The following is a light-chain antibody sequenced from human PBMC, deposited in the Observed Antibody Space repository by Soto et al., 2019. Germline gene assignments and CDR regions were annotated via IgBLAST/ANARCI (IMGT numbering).Light chain of an antibody. V-gene: IGKV3-11*01. CDR1: QSVSTY. CDR2: DAS. Sequence: EIVLTQSPVTLYFAPGERATLSCRASQSVSTYLAWSQQKAGQPPRLLIFDASNRAIGIPARFSGRGSGTDVSLTIGSLEPEELAGYNCQQRSDWPTFCHGTKLAIK. J-gene: IGKJ2*01. CDR3: QQRSDWPT.